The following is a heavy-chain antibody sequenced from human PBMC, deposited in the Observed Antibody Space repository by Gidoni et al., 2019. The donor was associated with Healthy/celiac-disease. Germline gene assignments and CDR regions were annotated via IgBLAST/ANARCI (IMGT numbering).Heavy chain of an antibody. J-gene: IGHJ3*02. CDR1: RFTFAEYP. Sequence: EAQLVESGGRWVAPARSLRLTRTASRFTFAEYPMSWSRQAPGKGLEWVGFIRSEAYGGTTEYAASVKGRLAISRDDSKSIAYLQMNSLKTEDTAVYYCTSLYCSGGSCYPDAFDIWGKGTMVTVSS. CDR3: TSLYCSGGSCYPDAFDI. V-gene: IGHV3-49*03. D-gene: IGHD2-15*01. CDR2: IRSEAYGGTT.